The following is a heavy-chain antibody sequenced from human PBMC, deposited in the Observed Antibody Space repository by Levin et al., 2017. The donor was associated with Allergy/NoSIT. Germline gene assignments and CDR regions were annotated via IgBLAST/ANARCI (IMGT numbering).Heavy chain of an antibody. V-gene: IGHV3-23*01. J-gene: IGHJ4*02. CDR2: ITDSGDDT. CDR1: GFTFSSYA. Sequence: GGSLRLSCAASGFTFSSYAMSWVRQAPGKGLEWVSAITDSGDDTYHADSVKGRFTISRDNSKNTLYLQMNSLRAEDTAVYYCAKGSSSGRPYCFDYWGQGTLVTVSS. CDR3: AKGSSSGRPYCFDY. D-gene: IGHD6-19*01.